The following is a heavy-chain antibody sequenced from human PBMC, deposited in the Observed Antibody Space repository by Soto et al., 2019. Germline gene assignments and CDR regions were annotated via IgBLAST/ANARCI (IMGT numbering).Heavy chain of an antibody. Sequence: QVQLQQWGAGLLKPSETLSLTCAVSGGSFSGYYWSWIRQPPGKSLEWIGEIIHTGSTNYNTSLKRRITISVNTSKKQFSLKLSSVTAADTAVYYCARVGQPPSDYWGQGTLVTVSS. CDR2: IIHTGST. J-gene: IGHJ4*02. D-gene: IGHD2-2*01. CDR1: GGSFSGYY. CDR3: ARVGQPPSDY. V-gene: IGHV4-34*12.